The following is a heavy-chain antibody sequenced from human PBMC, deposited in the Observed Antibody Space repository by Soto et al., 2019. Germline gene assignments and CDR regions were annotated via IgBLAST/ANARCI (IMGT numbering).Heavy chain of an antibody. Sequence: SQTLSLTCAISGDSVSSNSAAWNWIRQSPSRGLEWLGRTYYRSKWSSDYAVSVKSRITISPDTSKNQFSLQLNSVTPEDTAVYFCARARHSTSSEKVTTAPFNYWGQGTLVTVSS. CDR2: TYYRSKWSS. D-gene: IGHD4-17*01. CDR3: ARARHSTSSEKVTTAPFNY. J-gene: IGHJ4*02. CDR1: GDSVSSNSAA. V-gene: IGHV6-1*01.